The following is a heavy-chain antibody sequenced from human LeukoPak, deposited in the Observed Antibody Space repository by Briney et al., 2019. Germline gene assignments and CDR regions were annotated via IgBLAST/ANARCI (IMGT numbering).Heavy chain of an antibody. Sequence: GGSLRLSCAASGFTFSTYGMHWVRQAPGKGLEWVSSISSDSNYIFYADSVQGRFTISRDNAENSLFLQMNSLRAEDTAVYYCASRYCTSTNCYAFDIWGQGIMVTVSS. V-gene: IGHV3-21*01. CDR1: GFTFSTYG. D-gene: IGHD2-2*01. CDR3: ASRYCTSTNCYAFDI. J-gene: IGHJ3*02. CDR2: ISSDSNYI.